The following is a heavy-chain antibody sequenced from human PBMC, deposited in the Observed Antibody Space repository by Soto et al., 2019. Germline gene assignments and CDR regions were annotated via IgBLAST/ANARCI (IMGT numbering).Heavy chain of an antibody. CDR1: GFTFSDHY. CDR3: TVWGSGNDFGAA. J-gene: IGHJ4*02. Sequence: EVQLVESGGGLVQPGGSLRLSCAASGFTFSDHYMDWVRQAPGKGLEWVGRSKNKADSYTTEYAASVKGRFTISRDGSKNTLFLQMNSIKTGDTAVYYCTVWGSGNDFGAAWGQGILVTVSS. D-gene: IGHD3-10*01. V-gene: IGHV3-72*01. CDR2: SKNKADSYTT.